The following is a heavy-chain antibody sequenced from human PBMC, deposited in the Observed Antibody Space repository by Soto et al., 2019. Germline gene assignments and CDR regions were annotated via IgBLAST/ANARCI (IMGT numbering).Heavy chain of an antibody. CDR2: ISSSGSTI. J-gene: IGHJ6*02. CDR1: GFTFSSYE. V-gene: IGHV3-48*03. Sequence: GGSLRLSCAASGFTFSSYEMNWVRQAPGKGLEWVSYISSSGSTIYYADSVKGRFTISRDNAKNSLYLQMNSLRAEDTAVYYCARADSNYYYYGMDVWGQGTTVTVSS. D-gene: IGHD4-4*01. CDR3: ARADSNYYYYGMDV.